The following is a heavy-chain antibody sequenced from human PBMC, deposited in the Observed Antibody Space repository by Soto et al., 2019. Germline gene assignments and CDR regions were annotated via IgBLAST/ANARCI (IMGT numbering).Heavy chain of an antibody. V-gene: IGHV1-18*04. CDR3: AREYYSSTTWIDY. D-gene: IGHD1-26*01. CDR1: GFTFTSYP. CDR2: VHPYEGTT. J-gene: IGHJ4*02. Sequence: ASVKVSCKTSGFTFTSYPFSLVRQAPGQGLEWLAWVHPYEGTTKVAHQFRDRITLTTDASAATVFMELTRLTSDDTAVYFCAREYYSSTTWIDYWGQGTLVTVS.